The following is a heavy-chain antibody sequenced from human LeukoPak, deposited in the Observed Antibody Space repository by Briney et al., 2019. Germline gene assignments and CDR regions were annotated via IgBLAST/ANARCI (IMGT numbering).Heavy chain of an antibody. D-gene: IGHD3-10*01. CDR1: GFTFSNFG. J-gene: IGHJ3*02. Sequence: PGGSLRLSCAASGFTFSNFGMNWVRQAPGKGLEWVSFTDTSGRYVYYGDSVEGGFPISRDNAKNLLFLQMNGLRAEDTALYYCARGRSITLLRGVAMSDGFDIWGQGAMVAVSS. V-gene: IGHV3-21*06. CDR2: TDTSGRYV. CDR3: ARGRSITLLRGVAMSDGFDI.